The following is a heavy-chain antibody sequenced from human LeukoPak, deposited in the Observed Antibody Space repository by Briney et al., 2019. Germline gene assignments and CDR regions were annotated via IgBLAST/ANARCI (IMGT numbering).Heavy chain of an antibody. D-gene: IGHD2-2*01. Sequence: ASVKVSRKASGGTFSSYAISWVRQAPGQGLEWMGGIIPIFGTANYAQKFQGRVTITTDESTSTAYMELSSLRSEDTAVYYCAREGSTSRESYYYYMDVWGKGTTVTVSS. CDR3: AREGSTSRESYYYYMDV. CDR1: GGTFSSYA. CDR2: IIPIFGTA. V-gene: IGHV1-69*05. J-gene: IGHJ6*03.